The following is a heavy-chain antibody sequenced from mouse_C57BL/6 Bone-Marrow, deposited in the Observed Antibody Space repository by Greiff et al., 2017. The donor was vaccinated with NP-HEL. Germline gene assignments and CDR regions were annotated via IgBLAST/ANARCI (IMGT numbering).Heavy chain of an antibody. Sequence: EVHLVESGGGLVQPGGSLKLSCAASGFTFSDYYMYWVRQTPEKRLEWVAYISNGGGSTYYPDTVKGRFTISRDNAKNTLYLQMSRLKSEDTAMYYCARHEDGNYVYYYAMDYWGQGTSVTVSS. CDR1: GFTFSDYY. J-gene: IGHJ4*01. V-gene: IGHV5-12*01. D-gene: IGHD2-1*01. CDR2: ISNGGGST. CDR3: ARHEDGNYVYYYAMDY.